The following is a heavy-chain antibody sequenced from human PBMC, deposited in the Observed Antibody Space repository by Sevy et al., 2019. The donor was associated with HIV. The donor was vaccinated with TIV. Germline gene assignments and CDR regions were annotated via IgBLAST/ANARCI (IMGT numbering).Heavy chain of an antibody. D-gene: IGHD2-15*01. CDR3: ASDGGRRYYFDY. J-gene: IGHJ4*02. CDR1: GFTFSSYA. V-gene: IGHV3-30-3*01. Sequence: GGSLRLSCAGSGFTFSSYAMHWVRQAPGKGLEWVAVISDDGSNRYYADSVKGRFTISRDNSKNTLYLQMDSLRAEDTAVYYSASDGGRRYYFDYWGQGTLVTVSS. CDR2: ISDDGSNR.